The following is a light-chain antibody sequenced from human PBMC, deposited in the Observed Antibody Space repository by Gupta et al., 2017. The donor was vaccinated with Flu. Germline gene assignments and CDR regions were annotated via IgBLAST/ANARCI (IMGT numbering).Light chain of an antibody. CDR1: QGIKNW. V-gene: IGKV1D-12*01. CDR2: GAS. J-gene: IGKJ5*01. CDR3: QQENSFPIT. Sequence: IQMTQSPSSLSASVGDRVTIPSPGSQGIKNWLVGYQQKPGKAPKLLIYGASKLESGVPSRFSGSGCGTDFTLTISSLQPEDFATDYCQQENSFPITFGQGTQVEMK.